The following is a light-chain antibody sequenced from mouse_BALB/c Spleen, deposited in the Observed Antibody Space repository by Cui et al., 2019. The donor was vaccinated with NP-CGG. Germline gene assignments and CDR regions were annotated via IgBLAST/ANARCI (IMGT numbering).Light chain of an antibody. CDR3: VLWYSNHWV. V-gene: IGLV1*01. CDR2: GTN. J-gene: IGLJ1*01. Sequence: QAVVTQESAPTTSPGETVTVTCRSSTGAVTTSNYANWVQEKPDHLFTGLIGGTNNRTPGVPARFSGSLIGDKAALTITGAQTEDEAIYFCVLWYSNHWVFGGGTKLTVL. CDR1: TGAVTTSNY.